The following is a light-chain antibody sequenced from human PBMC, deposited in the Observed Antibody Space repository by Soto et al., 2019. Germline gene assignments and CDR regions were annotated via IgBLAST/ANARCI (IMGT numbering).Light chain of an antibody. CDR1: QSVRTN. CDR3: QQYNNWWT. V-gene: IGKV3-15*01. J-gene: IGKJ1*01. CDR2: GAS. Sequence: IVMTQSPATLSVSPGERATLSCRASQSVRTNLAWYQKKPGQAPRLLIYGASTRATGIPARFSGSGSGTEFTLTISSLQSEDFAVYYCQQYNNWWTFGQGTKVEIK.